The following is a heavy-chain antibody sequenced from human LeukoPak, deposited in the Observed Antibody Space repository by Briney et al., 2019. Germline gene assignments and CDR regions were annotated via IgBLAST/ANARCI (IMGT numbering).Heavy chain of an antibody. V-gene: IGHV3-9*01. J-gene: IGHJ4*02. D-gene: IGHD1-1*01. Sequence: PGRSLRLSCAASGFTFGDYGMHWVRQGPGKGLEWVSGISWNSGNIDYADSVKGRFIISRDNAKNSLYLQMSSLRAEDTALYFCAKVLWNEPFFDYWGQGTLVTVSS. CDR1: GFTFGDYG. CDR2: ISWNSGNI. CDR3: AKVLWNEPFFDY.